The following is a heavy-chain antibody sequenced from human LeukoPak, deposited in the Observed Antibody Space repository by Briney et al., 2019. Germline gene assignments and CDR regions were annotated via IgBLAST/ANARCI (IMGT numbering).Heavy chain of an antibody. J-gene: IGHJ4*02. CDR2: IYYSGST. V-gene: IGHV4-59*01. D-gene: IGHD3-3*01. Sequence: SETLSLTCTVSGGSISSYYWSWIRQPPGKGLEWIGYIYYSGSTNYNPSLKSRVTISVDTSKNQFSLKLSSVTAADTAVYYCARGTVLRFLEWFPNYFDYWGQGTLVTVSS. CDR3: ARGTVLRFLEWFPNYFDY. CDR1: GGSISSYY.